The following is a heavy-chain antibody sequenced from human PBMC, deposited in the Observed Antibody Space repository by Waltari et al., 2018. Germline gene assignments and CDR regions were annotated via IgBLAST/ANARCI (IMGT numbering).Heavy chain of an antibody. V-gene: IGHV1-46*01. CDR3: ARNFKRIVATIDSDY. Sequence: QVQLVQSGAEVKKPGASVKVSCKASGYTFTSYYMHWVRQAPGQGLEWMGIINPSGGSTSYAQKFQGRVTMTRDTSTSTVYMELSSLRSEDTAVYYCARNFKRIVATIDSDYWGQGTLVTVSS. CDR1: GYTFTSYY. CDR2: INPSGGST. D-gene: IGHD5-12*01. J-gene: IGHJ4*02.